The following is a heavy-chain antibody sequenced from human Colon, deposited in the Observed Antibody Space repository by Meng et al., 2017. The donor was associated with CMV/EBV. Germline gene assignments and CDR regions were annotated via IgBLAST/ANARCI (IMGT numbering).Heavy chain of an antibody. CDR2: IRHVASDK. D-gene: IGHD2-15*01. CDR3: AKDIGTWTRGYYFDY. J-gene: IGHJ4*02. V-gene: IGHV3-30*02. Sequence: GESLKISCTASGFTFSDYGMHWVRQTPGTGLEWVTYIRHVASDKYYADSVRGRFTISRDNSNNTLYLQMNNLRPEDTAVYYCAKDIGTWTRGYYFDYWGQGTLVTVSS. CDR1: GFTFSDYG.